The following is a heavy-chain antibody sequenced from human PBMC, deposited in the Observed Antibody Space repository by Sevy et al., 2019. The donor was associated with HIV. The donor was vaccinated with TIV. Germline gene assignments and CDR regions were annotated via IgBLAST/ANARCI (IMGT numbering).Heavy chain of an antibody. CDR1: GYSISSGYY. Sequence: SETLSLTCAVSGYSISSGYYWGWIRQPPGKGLEWIGSIYHSGSTYYNPSLKSRVTISVDTSKNQFSLKLRSVTAADTAVYYCARHAPGAQQWLVRPFDYWGQGTLVTVSS. D-gene: IGHD6-19*01. CDR3: ARHAPGAQQWLVRPFDY. V-gene: IGHV4-38-2*01. CDR2: IYHSGST. J-gene: IGHJ4*02.